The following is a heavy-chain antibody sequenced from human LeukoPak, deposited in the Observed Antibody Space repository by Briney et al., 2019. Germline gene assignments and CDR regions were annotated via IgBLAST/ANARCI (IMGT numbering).Heavy chain of an antibody. CDR1: GFTFSSYA. Sequence: TGGSLRLSCAASGFTFSSYAMRWVRQAPGNGLEWVSAIGAGGGGTDYADSVKGRFTISRDNSKNMLYLQMSSLRAEDTAVYYCAKEFSLVAVHDAFDIWGHGTMVSVSS. CDR2: IGAGGGGT. D-gene: IGHD6-19*01. J-gene: IGHJ3*02. CDR3: AKEFSLVAVHDAFDI. V-gene: IGHV3-23*01.